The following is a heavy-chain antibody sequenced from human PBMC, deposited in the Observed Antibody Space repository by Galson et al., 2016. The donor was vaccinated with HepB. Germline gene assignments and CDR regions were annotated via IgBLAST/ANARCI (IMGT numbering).Heavy chain of an antibody. V-gene: IGHV5-51*01. D-gene: IGHD6-6*01. J-gene: IGHJ5*02. Sequence: QSGAEVKKPGESLKISCKGSGYSFTSYWIGWVRQMPGKGLEWMGIIYPGDSETRYSPSFQGQVTISADKSISTAYLRWSSLKASDTAMYYCARRSAAARHWFDPWGQGTLITVPS. CDR3: ARRSAAARHWFDP. CDR2: IYPGDSET. CDR1: GYSFTSYW.